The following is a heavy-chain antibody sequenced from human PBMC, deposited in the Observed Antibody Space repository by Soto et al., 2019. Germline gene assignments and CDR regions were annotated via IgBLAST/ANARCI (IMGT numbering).Heavy chain of an antibody. J-gene: IGHJ5*02. D-gene: IGHD1-26*01. Sequence: QVQLVESGGGVVQPGRSLRLSCAASGFTFSSYGMHWVRQAPGKGLEWVAVIWYDGSNKYYADSVKGRFTISRDNSKNTLYLQMNGLRAEDTAVYYCARDWDYRGSYHHWFDPWGQGTLVTVSS. V-gene: IGHV3-33*01. CDR2: IWYDGSNK. CDR1: GFTFSSYG. CDR3: ARDWDYRGSYHHWFDP.